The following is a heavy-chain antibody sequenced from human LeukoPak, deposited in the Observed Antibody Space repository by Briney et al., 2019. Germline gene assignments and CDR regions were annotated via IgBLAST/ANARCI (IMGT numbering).Heavy chain of an antibody. J-gene: IGHJ5*02. D-gene: IGHD5-24*01. Sequence: ASVKVSCKASGYTFSDYAMHWVRQAPGQRFEWMGWIDAGNGDTRYSQKFQGRVTITRDTSASTAYIELRSLRSEDTAMYYCARLRDGYNFWDNWFDPWGQGTLVTVSS. CDR3: ARLRDGYNFWDNWFDP. CDR2: IDAGNGDT. V-gene: IGHV1-3*01. CDR1: GYTFSDYA.